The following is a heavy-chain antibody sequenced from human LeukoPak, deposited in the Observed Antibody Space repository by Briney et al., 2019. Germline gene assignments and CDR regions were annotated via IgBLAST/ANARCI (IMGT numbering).Heavy chain of an antibody. CDR1: GYTFTSYA. CDR3: ARDGAYDSVKGDY. D-gene: IGHD3-22*01. V-gene: IGHV1-18*01. Sequence: ASVKVSCKASGYTFTSYAMNWVRQAPGQGLEWMGWISAYNGNTNYAQKLQGRVTMTTDTSTSTAYIELRSLRSDDTAVYYCARDGAYDSVKGDYWGQGTLVTVSS. J-gene: IGHJ4*02. CDR2: ISAYNGNT.